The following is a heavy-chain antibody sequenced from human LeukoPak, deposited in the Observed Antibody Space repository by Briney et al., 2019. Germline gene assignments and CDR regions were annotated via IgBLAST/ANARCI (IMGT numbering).Heavy chain of an antibody. CDR2: IYSGGST. Sequence: GGSLRLSCAASGFTVSSNYMSWVRQAPGKGLEWVSVIYSGGSTYYADSVKGRFTISRDNSKNTLYLQMNSLRAEHTAVYYCAREGKYCSSTSCHDAFDIWGQGTMVTVSS. D-gene: IGHD2-2*01. CDR3: AREGKYCSSTSCHDAFDI. V-gene: IGHV3-66*01. J-gene: IGHJ3*02. CDR1: GFTVSSNY.